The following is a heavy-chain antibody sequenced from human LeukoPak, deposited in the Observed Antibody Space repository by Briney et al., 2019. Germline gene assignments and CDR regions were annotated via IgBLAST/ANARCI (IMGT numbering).Heavy chain of an antibody. D-gene: IGHD1-26*01. Sequence: ASVKVSCKASGYTFTSYAIHWVRQAPGQRLEWMGWISAGDGNTKYSQNFQGRVTFISNTSATTAFMELSSLRSEDAAVYYCARDSGSGSNDYWGQGTLVTVSS. CDR3: ARDSGSGSNDY. J-gene: IGHJ4*02. CDR2: ISAGDGNT. CDR1: GYTFTSYA. V-gene: IGHV1-3*01.